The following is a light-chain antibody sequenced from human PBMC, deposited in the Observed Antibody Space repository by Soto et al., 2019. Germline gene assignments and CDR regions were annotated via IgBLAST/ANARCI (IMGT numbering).Light chain of an antibody. J-gene: IGLJ1*01. V-gene: IGLV1-47*02. CDR3: AAWDDSLRGYV. CDR2: NNN. CDR1: SXNIGNNY. Sequence: QSVLTQSPSPSGTPGQRVTTSCSGSSXNIGNNYVYWYQQFPGAAPKLLIYNNNQRPSGVPDRFSGSKSATSASLAISGLRSEDEADYYGAAWDDSLRGYVFGTGTKVTVL.